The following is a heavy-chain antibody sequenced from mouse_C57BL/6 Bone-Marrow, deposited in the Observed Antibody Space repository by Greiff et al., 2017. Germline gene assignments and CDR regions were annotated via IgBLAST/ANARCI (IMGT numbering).Heavy chain of an antibody. J-gene: IGHJ2*01. D-gene: IGHD1-1*02. CDR3: SRRRWFDY. V-gene: IGHV5-17*01. CDR2: ISSGSSTI. CDR1: GFTFSDYG. Sequence: EVHLVESGGGLVKPGGSLKLSCAASGFTFSDYGMHWVRQAPEKGLEWVAYISSGSSTIYYADTVKGRVTISRDNAQNTLFLQMTSLRSEDTAMXYCSRRRWFDYWGQGTTLTVSS.